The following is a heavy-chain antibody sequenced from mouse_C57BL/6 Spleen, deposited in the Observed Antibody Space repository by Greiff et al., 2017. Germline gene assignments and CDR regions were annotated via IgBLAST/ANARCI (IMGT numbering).Heavy chain of an antibody. CDR1: GYSFTSYY. Sequence: VQLQQSGPELVKPGASVKISCKASGYSFTSYYIHWVKQRPGQGLEWIGWIYPGSGSTKYNEKFKGKATLTADTSSSTAYMQLSSLTSEDSAVYYCARPGWLLPWFAYWGQGTLVTVSA. V-gene: IGHV1-66*01. D-gene: IGHD2-3*01. CDR3: ARPGWLLPWFAY. J-gene: IGHJ3*01. CDR2: IYPGSGST.